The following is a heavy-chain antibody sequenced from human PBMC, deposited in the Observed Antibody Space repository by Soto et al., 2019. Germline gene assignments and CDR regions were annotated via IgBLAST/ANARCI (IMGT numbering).Heavy chain of an antibody. CDR2: IIPIFGTA. D-gene: IGHD3-3*01. CDR3: ASRRITIFGVVIAYGMDV. CDR1: GGTFSSYA. J-gene: IGHJ6*02. Sequence: ASVKVSCKASGGTFSSYAISWVRQAPEQGLEWMGGIIPIFGTANYAQKFQGRVTITADKSTSTAYMELSSLRSEDTAVYYCASRRITIFGVVIAYGMDVWGQGTTVTVSS. V-gene: IGHV1-69*06.